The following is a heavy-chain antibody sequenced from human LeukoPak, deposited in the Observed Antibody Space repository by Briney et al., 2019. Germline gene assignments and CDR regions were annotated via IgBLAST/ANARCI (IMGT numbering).Heavy chain of an antibody. Sequence: GGSLRLSCAASGFTFRLYVMTWVRQAPGKGLEWVSAITGSGGSIYYADSVRGRFTISRDNSKNALYLQMSSLRAEDTAIYYCAHPSTPDYGGLDYWGQGTLVTVSS. V-gene: IGHV3-23*01. CDR3: AHPSTPDYGGLDY. D-gene: IGHD4-17*01. J-gene: IGHJ4*02. CDR1: GFTFRLYV. CDR2: ITGSGGSI.